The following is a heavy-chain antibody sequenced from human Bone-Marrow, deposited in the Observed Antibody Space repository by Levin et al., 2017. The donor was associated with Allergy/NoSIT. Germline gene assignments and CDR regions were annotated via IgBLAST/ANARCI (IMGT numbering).Heavy chain of an antibody. V-gene: IGHV3-23*01. CDR2: ITNSGGST. CDR3: AKDYRYYDLWSGFLDY. J-gene: IGHJ4*02. Sequence: GESLKISCAASGFTFSSYAMSWVRQAPGKGLEWVSAITNSGGSTYYANSVKGRFTISRDNSKNTLYMQMNSLRAEDTAVYYWAKDYRYYDLWSGFLDYWGQGTLVTVSS. D-gene: IGHD3-3*01. CDR1: GFTFSSYA.